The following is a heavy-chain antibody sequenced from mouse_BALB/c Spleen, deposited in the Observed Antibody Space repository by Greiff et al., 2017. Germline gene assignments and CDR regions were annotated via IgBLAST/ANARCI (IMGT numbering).Heavy chain of an antibody. CDR2: IDPENGNT. D-gene: IGHD1-1*02. Sequence: VQLQQSGAELVRPGALVKLSCKASGFNIKDYYMHWVKQRPEQGLEWIGWIDPENGNTIYDPKFQGKVSITADASSNTAYLQLSSLTSEDATVYYCALIMSYGHYSDYWGQGTTLTVSS. CDR3: ALIMSYGHYSDY. CDR1: GFNIKDYY. J-gene: IGHJ2*01. V-gene: IGHV14-1*02.